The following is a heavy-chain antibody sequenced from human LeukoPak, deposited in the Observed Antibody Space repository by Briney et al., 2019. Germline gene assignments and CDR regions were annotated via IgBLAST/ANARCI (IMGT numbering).Heavy chain of an antibody. D-gene: IGHD3-3*02. Sequence: GGSLRLSCAASGFTFSSYAMSWVRQAPGKGLEWVSAISGSGGSTYYADSVKGRFTISRDNSKNTLYLQMNSLRAEDTAVYYCAKDPLLASYYYYGMDVWGQGTTVTVSS. V-gene: IGHV3-23*01. CDR2: ISGSGGST. J-gene: IGHJ6*02. CDR3: AKDPLLASYYYYGMDV. CDR1: GFTFSSYA.